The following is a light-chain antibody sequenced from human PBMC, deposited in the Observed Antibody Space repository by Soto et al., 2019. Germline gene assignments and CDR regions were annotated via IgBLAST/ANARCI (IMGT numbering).Light chain of an antibody. V-gene: IGLV1-40*01. CDR2: GNS. CDR1: SSNIGAGYD. Sequence: QSVLKQPPSVSGAPGQRVTISCTGSSSNIGAGYDVHWYQQLPGTAHKLLIYGNSNRPSGVPDRFSGSKSGTSASLAITGLQAEYEADYYCQSYDSSLSGYVFGTGTKLTVL. CDR3: QSYDSSLSGYV. J-gene: IGLJ1*01.